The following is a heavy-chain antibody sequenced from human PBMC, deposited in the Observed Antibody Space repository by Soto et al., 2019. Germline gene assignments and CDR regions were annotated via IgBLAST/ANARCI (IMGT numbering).Heavy chain of an antibody. Sequence: QVQLVQSGAEVKKPGASVKVSCKASGYTFTSYGISWVRQAPGQGLEWMGWVSAYNGNTNYAQKLQGRVTMTTDTSTSTAYMELRSLRSDDTAVYYCAREAYCSSTSCYNYGMDVWGQGTTVTVSS. J-gene: IGHJ6*02. D-gene: IGHD2-2*02. V-gene: IGHV1-18*04. CDR2: VSAYNGNT. CDR1: GYTFTSYG. CDR3: AREAYCSSTSCYNYGMDV.